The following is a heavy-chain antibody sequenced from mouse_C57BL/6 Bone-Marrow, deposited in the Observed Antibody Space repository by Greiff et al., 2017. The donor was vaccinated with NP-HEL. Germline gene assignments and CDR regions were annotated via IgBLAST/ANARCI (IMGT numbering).Heavy chain of an antibody. CDR1: GYAFTNYL. J-gene: IGHJ1*03. CDR2: INPGSGGT. CDR3: ARRDYYGSSYGWYFDV. Sequence: VKLMESGAELVRPGTSVKVSCKASGYAFTNYLIEWVKQRPGQGLEWIGVINPGSGGTNYNEKFKGKATLTADKSSSTAYMQLSSLTSEDSAVYFCARRDYYGSSYGWYFDVWGTGTTVTVSS. D-gene: IGHD1-1*01. V-gene: IGHV1-54*01.